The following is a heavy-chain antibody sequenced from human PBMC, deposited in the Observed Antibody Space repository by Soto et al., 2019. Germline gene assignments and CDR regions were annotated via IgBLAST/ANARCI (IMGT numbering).Heavy chain of an antibody. CDR3: ERGGSGNGQSWFDP. Sequence: QVQLVQSGAEVKKPGSSVKVSCKASGGTFSSYAISWVRQAPGQGLEWMGGIIPIFGTANYAQKFQGRVTITADESTSTADMELSSVRSEDTAVYYFERGGSGNGQSWFDPWGQGTLVTVSS. J-gene: IGHJ5*02. V-gene: IGHV1-69*12. CDR1: GGTFSSYA. D-gene: IGHD3-10*01. CDR2: IIPIFGTA.